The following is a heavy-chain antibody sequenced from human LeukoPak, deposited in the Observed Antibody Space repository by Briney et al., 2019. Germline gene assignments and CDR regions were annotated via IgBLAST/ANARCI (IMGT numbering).Heavy chain of an antibody. V-gene: IGHV4-59*01. D-gene: IGHD1-26*01. Sequence: SETLSLTCSVSDGSINSYYWNWIRRPPGKGLEWIGYIYYNGNTNYSPSLKSRVTMSVDTSKNLFSLKVSSVTAADTAVYYCARGRSDYYGMDVWGQGTTVTVSS. CDR2: IYYNGNT. CDR3: ARGRSDYYGMDV. J-gene: IGHJ6*02. CDR1: DGSINSYY.